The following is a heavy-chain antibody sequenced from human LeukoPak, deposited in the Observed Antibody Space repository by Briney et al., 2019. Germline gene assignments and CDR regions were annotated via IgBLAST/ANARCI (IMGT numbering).Heavy chain of an antibody. CDR3: ATTNDGGGYQWGDFFDF. Sequence: SVKVSCKASGGTSNSHAISWVRQAPGQGLEWMGRIIPNLGTTNRAQNFQDRVTLTADKSTNTAYMELTSLTSDDTAVYYCATTNDGGGYQWGDFFDFWGQGTMVTVSS. V-gene: IGHV1-69*04. CDR2: IIPNLGTT. D-gene: IGHD3-22*01. J-gene: IGHJ4*02. CDR1: GGTSNSHA.